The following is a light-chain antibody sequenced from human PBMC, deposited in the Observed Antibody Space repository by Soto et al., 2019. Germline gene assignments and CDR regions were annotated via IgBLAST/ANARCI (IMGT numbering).Light chain of an antibody. J-gene: IGLJ2*01. CDR3: SSFAGSNRLV. V-gene: IGLV2-8*01. Sequence: QSALTQPPSASGSPGQSVTISCTGTSSDVGGYNYVSWYQQHPGKAPKLMIYEVSKRPSGVPDRFSGSKSGNTASLTVSGLRAEEGADYYPSSFAGSNRLVFGGGTKLTVL. CDR2: EVS. CDR1: SSDVGGYNY.